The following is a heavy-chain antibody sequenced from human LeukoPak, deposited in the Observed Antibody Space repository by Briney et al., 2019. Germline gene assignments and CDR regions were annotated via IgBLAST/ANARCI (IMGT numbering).Heavy chain of an antibody. CDR3: ARDLAKGRYFDY. Sequence: PGGSLRLSCAASGFTFWTYGMHWVRQAPGKGLEWVALILFDGSNKYYADSVKGRFTISRDNSKNTLYLEVNSLSADDTAVYYCARDLAKGRYFDYWGQGTLVTVSS. CDR1: GFTFWTYG. CDR2: ILFDGSNK. D-gene: IGHD5-12*01. J-gene: IGHJ4*02. V-gene: IGHV3-33*08.